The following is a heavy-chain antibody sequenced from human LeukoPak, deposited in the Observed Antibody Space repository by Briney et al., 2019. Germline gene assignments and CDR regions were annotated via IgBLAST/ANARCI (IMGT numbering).Heavy chain of an antibody. CDR3: ARDLIAVRPGWFDP. Sequence: GASVKVSCKASGYTFTTYGISWVRLAPGQGLEWMGWISAYNGNTNSAQQFQGRVTMTTDTSMSTAYMELRSLRSDDTAVYYCARDLIAVRPGWFDPWGQGSLVTVSS. J-gene: IGHJ5*02. V-gene: IGHV1-18*01. CDR1: GYTFTTYG. D-gene: IGHD6-6*01. CDR2: ISAYNGNT.